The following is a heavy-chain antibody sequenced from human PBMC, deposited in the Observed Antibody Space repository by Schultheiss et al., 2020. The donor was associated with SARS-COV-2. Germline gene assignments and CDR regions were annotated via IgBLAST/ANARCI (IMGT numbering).Heavy chain of an antibody. V-gene: IGHV3-15*01. CDR1: GFTFSNAW. Sequence: GGSLRLSCAASGFTFSNAWMSWVRQAPGKGLEWVGRIKSKTDGGTTDYAAPVKGRFTISRDDSKNTLYLQMNSLKTEDTAVYYCTTEPYYYDSSGYSPFNYWGQGTLVTVSS. J-gene: IGHJ4*02. D-gene: IGHD3-22*01. CDR3: TTEPYYYDSSGYSPFNY. CDR2: IKSKTDGGTT.